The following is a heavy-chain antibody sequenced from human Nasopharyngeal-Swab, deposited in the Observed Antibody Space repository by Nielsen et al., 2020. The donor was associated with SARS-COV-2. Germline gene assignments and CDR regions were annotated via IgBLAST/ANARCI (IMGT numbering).Heavy chain of an antibody. D-gene: IGHD4-11*01. V-gene: IGHV3-15*01. CDR2: IKSKTDGGTT. J-gene: IGHJ4*02. Sequence: WIRQPPGKGLEWVGRIKSKTDGGTTDYAAPVKDRFTISRDDSKNVLYLEVNSLKTEDTALYYCTRIYSNGGYYWGPGTLVTVSS. CDR3: TRIYSNGGYY.